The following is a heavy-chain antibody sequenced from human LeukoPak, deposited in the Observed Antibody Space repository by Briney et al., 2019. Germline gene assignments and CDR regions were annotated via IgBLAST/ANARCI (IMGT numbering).Heavy chain of an antibody. CDR2: ISSSGSTI. V-gene: IGHV3-48*03. J-gene: IGHJ6*03. D-gene: IGHD6-13*01. Sequence: GGSLRLSCAASGFTFSSYEMNWVRQAPGKGLEWVSYISSSGSTIYYADSVKGRFTISRDNAKNSLYMQMNSLRAEDTAVYYCATLPVYSSSWRYYYYMDVWGKGTTVTISS. CDR3: ATLPVYSSSWRYYYYMDV. CDR1: GFTFSSYE.